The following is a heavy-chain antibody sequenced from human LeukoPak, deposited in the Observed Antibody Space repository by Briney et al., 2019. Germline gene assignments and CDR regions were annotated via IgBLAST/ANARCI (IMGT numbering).Heavy chain of an antibody. J-gene: IGHJ4*02. V-gene: IGHV3-11*03. CDR2: ISSSSSYT. D-gene: IGHD6-13*01. Sequence: GGSLRLSCVVSGIPFSDYYMNWIRQAPGKGLEWISYISSSSSYTDYADSVKGRFTISRDNAQNALFLQMDSLRVEDTAVYYCAAGTAADYWGQGIRVTVSS. CDR1: GIPFSDYY. CDR3: AAGTAADY.